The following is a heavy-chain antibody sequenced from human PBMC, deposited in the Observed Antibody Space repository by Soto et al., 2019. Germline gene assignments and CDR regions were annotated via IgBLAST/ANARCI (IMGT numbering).Heavy chain of an antibody. V-gene: IGHV5-51*01. Sequence: PGESLKISCKGSGYSFTSYWIGWVRQMPGKGLEWMGIIYPGDSDTRYSPSFQGQVTISADKSISTAYLQWSSLKASDTAMYYCARAPQPVYYYYYMDVWGKGTTVTGSS. D-gene: IGHD1-1*01. J-gene: IGHJ6*03. CDR3: ARAPQPVYYYYYMDV. CDR2: IYPGDSDT. CDR1: GYSFTSYW.